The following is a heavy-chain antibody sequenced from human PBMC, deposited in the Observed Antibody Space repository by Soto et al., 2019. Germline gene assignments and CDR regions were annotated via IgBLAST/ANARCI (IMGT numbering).Heavy chain of an antibody. Sequence: QVQLVQSGAEVKKPGSSVKVSCKASGGTFSSYAISWVRQAPGQGLEWMGGIIPLFGPANYAQKFQGRVTITXAEXTXSAYMELSSVRSEDTAVYYCARDGHLLGGATDAFDIWGQGTMVTVSS. V-gene: IGHV1-69*05. CDR1: GGTFSSYA. J-gene: IGHJ3*02. CDR2: IIPLFGPA. CDR3: ARDGHLLGGATDAFDI. D-gene: IGHD1-26*01.